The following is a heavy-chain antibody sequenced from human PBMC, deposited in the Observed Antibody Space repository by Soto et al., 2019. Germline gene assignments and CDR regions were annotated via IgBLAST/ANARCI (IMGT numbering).Heavy chain of an antibody. Sequence: GESLKISCNGSGYSFTSYWIGWVRQMPWKGLEWMGIIYPGDSDTRYSPSFQGQVTISADKSISTAYLQWSSLKASDTAMYYCARGQVVTSYMNDAFDIWGQGTMVTVS. CDR2: IYPGDSDT. CDR3: ARGQVVTSYMNDAFDI. CDR1: GYSFTSYW. V-gene: IGHV5-51*01. D-gene: IGHD2-2*01. J-gene: IGHJ3*02.